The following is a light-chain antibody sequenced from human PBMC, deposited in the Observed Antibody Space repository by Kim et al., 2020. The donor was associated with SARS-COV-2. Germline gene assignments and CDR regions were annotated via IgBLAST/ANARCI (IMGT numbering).Light chain of an antibody. Sequence: QSVLTQPPSASGTPGQRVTISCSGSSSNIGSNTVNWYQQVPGTAPKLLIYNNNERPSGVPDRFSGSKSGTSASLAISGLQSEDEADYYCAAWDDSLNGWVFGGGTQLTVL. CDR2: NNN. CDR3: AAWDDSLNGWV. J-gene: IGLJ3*02. CDR1: SSNIGSNT. V-gene: IGLV1-44*01.